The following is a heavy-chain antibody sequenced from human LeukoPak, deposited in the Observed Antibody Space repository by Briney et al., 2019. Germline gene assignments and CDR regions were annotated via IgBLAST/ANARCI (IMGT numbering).Heavy chain of an antibody. CDR1: AGSICGYY. V-gene: IGHV4-59*01. CDR3: AGRCWSASCSRPVYY. CDR2: IYYSGSS. J-gene: IGHJ4*02. Sequence: PPETLPLTCCVSAGSICGYYWSWIRQPPGKGLEGIGYIYYSGSSNYNPSLKSRVTISVDTSKNQFSLSLSSVTAADTAGYYCAGRCWSASCSRPVYYRGQRTLVTVSS. D-gene: IGHD5-24*01.